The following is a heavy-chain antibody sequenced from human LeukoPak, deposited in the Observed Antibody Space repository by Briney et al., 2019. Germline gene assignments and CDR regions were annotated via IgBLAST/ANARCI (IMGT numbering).Heavy chain of an antibody. CDR2: MNPNSGNT. Sequence: ASVKVSCKASGYTFTSYDINWVRQATGQGLEWMGWMNPNSGNTGYAQKFQGRVTMTRNTSISTAYMELSSLRSEDTAVYYCARGSYDYVWGSYRYTYYFDYWGQGTLVTVSS. CDR1: GYTFTSYD. D-gene: IGHD3-16*02. V-gene: IGHV1-8*01. CDR3: ARGSYDYVWGSYRYTYYFDY. J-gene: IGHJ4*02.